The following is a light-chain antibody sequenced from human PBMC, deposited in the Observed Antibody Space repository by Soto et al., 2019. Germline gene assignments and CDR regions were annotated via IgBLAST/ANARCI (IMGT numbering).Light chain of an antibody. V-gene: IGKV3-20*01. CDR1: QSISSRY. J-gene: IGKJ5*01. CDR3: LQVGSQTST. CDR2: GAS. Sequence: LTSCMRARATVSCRASQSISSRYLAWYQQRPGQAPRLLIYGASSRATGIPDRFSGSGSGTDFTLTVSRLEPEDFGVYYCLQVGSQTSTFGQGRRLEIK.